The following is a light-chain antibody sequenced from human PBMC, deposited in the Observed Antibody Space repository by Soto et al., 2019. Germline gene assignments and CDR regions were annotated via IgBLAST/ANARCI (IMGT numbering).Light chain of an antibody. J-gene: IGKJ5*01. Sequence: AIRMTQSPSSLSASTGDRVTITCRASQGISSYLAWYQQKPGKAPKLLIYAASTLETGVPSRFSGSGSGTDFTFTISSLQPEDIATYYCQQYDNLSITFGQGTRLEIK. CDR3: QQYDNLSIT. V-gene: IGKV1-8*01. CDR1: QGISSY. CDR2: AAS.